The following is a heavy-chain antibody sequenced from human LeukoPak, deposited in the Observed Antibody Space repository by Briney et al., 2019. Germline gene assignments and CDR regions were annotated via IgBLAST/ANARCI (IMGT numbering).Heavy chain of an antibody. CDR2: VNRDGSET. J-gene: IGHJ6*02. Sequence: GGSLRLSCAASGFALSSHWMTWVRQGPGRGPEWVANVNRDGSETYYLDSVKGRFTISKDNAKNSLYLQMNSLRAEDTALYHCARNNGMDVWGQGTTVIVSS. CDR3: ARNNGMDV. CDR1: GFALSSHW. V-gene: IGHV3-7*03.